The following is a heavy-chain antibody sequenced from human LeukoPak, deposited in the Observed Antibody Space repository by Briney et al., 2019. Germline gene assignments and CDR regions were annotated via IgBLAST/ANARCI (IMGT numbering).Heavy chain of an antibody. CDR3: ARAGGASDSSGWYVFDN. Sequence: ASVTVSCKASGYTFTGYYIHWVRQAPGQGLEWMGWINPNSGGTNYAQMFQGWVTMTRDTSISTAYMELSRLRSDDTAVYYCARAGGASDSSGWYVFDNWGQGTLVTVSS. D-gene: IGHD6-19*01. V-gene: IGHV1-2*04. CDR1: GYTFTGYY. CDR2: INPNSGGT. J-gene: IGHJ4*02.